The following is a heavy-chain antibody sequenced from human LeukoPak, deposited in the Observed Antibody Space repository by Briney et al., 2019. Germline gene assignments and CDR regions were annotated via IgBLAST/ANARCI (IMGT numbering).Heavy chain of an antibody. Sequence: PSETLSLTCTVSSGSISSYYWSWIRQPPGQGLEWIGYIYYSGSTNYNPSLKSRVTISVDTSKNQFSLKLTSVTAADTAVYYCARGSPGISDAFDIWGQGTMVTVSS. CDR3: ARGSPGISDAFDI. CDR1: SGSISSYY. CDR2: IYYSGST. D-gene: IGHD6-13*01. V-gene: IGHV4-59*01. J-gene: IGHJ3*02.